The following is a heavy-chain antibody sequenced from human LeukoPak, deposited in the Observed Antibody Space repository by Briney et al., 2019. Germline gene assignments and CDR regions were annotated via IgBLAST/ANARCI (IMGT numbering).Heavy chain of an antibody. Sequence: SETLSLTCTVSGGSISSYYWSWIRQPAGKGLEWIGRIYTSGSTNYNPSLKSRVTKSVDTSKNQFSLKLSSVTAADTAVYYCARDTYVAVAGYYYYMDVWGKGTTVTVSS. D-gene: IGHD6-13*01. CDR1: GGSISSYY. V-gene: IGHV4-4*07. J-gene: IGHJ6*03. CDR2: IYTSGST. CDR3: ARDTYVAVAGYYYYMDV.